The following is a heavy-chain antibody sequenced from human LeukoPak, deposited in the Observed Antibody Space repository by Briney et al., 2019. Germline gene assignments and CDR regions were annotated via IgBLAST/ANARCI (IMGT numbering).Heavy chain of an antibody. CDR2: IYYSGST. D-gene: IGHD2-2*01. Sequence: SETLSLTCTVSGGSISSSSYYWGWIRQPPGKGLVWIGSIYYSGSTYYNPSLKSRVTISVDTSKNQFSLKLSSVTAADTAVYYCARRNFCSSTSCYTNENWFDPWGQGTLVTVSS. J-gene: IGHJ5*02. V-gene: IGHV4-39*01. CDR1: GGSISSSSYY. CDR3: ARRNFCSSTSCYTNENWFDP.